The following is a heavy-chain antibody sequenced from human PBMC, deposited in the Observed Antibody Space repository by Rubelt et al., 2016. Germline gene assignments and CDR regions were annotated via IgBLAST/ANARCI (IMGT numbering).Heavy chain of an antibody. V-gene: IGHV4-39*01. J-gene: IGHJ4*02. CDR3: TRHLGDSSGYYYFDF. D-gene: IGHD3-22*01. CDR2: IYYRGST. Sequence: QLQLQESGPGLVKPSETLSLTCTVSGDSISSSSHYWGWVRQPPGKGLEWIGTIYYRGSTYYNPSLKSRVTISVDSSKKQFYLKLSSVTAADTAMYYCTRHLGDSSGYYYFDFWGQGTLVTVSS. CDR1: GDSISSSSHY.